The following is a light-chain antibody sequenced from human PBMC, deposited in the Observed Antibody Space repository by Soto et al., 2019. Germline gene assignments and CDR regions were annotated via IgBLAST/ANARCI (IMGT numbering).Light chain of an antibody. Sequence: EFVLTQSPATLSLSPGERAILSCRASQSVGTYLAWYQQKPGQAPRLLIYDASNRATGIPARFGGSGSGTDFTLTINSLEPEDFAVYYCQQRSNWPGTFGPGTKVDIK. CDR1: QSVGTY. J-gene: IGKJ3*01. CDR2: DAS. CDR3: QQRSNWPGT. V-gene: IGKV3-11*01.